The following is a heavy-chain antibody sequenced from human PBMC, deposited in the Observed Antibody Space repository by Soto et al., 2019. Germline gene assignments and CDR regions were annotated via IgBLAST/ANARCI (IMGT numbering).Heavy chain of an antibody. CDR3: ARVRHYYVCP. Sequence: QVQLQESGPGLVKPSETLSLTCTVSGGSVSSGSYYWSWIRQPPGKGLEWIGYIYYSGSTNYNPSLKSRVTISVDTSKNQFSLKLSSVTAADTAVYYCARVRHYYVCPRGQGTLVTVSS. J-gene: IGHJ5*02. V-gene: IGHV4-61*01. CDR1: GGSVSSGSYY. D-gene: IGHD3-10*02. CDR2: IYYSGST.